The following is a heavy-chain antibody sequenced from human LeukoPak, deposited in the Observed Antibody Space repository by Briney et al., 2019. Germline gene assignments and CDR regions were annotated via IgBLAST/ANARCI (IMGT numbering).Heavy chain of an antibody. V-gene: IGHV3-9*01. Sequence: PGRSLRLSCAASGFTFEDYAMHWVRQAPGKGLEWVSGISWNSGSIGYADSVKGRFTISRDNAKTSLYLQMNSLRAEDTALYYCAKDIVVVPAAMGSGAFDIWGQGTMVTVSS. CDR3: AKDIVVVPAAMGSGAFDI. J-gene: IGHJ3*02. CDR1: GFTFEDYA. CDR2: ISWNSGSI. D-gene: IGHD2-2*01.